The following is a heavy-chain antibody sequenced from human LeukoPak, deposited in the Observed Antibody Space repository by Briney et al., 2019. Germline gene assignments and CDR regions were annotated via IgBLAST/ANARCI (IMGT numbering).Heavy chain of an antibody. CDR3: ARGYDFWSGYYYYYYGMDV. J-gene: IGHJ6*02. D-gene: IGHD3-3*01. Sequence: GASVKVSCKASEYTFTGYYMHWVRQAPGQGLEWMGWINPNSGGTNYAQKFQGRVTMTRDTSISTAYMELSRLRSDDTAVYYCARGYDFWSGYYYYYYGMDVWGQGTTVTVSS. V-gene: IGHV1-2*02. CDR2: INPNSGGT. CDR1: EYTFTGYY.